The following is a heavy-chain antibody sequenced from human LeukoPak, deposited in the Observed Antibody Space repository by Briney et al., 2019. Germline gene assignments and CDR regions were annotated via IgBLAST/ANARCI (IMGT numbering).Heavy chain of an antibody. J-gene: IGHJ6*02. V-gene: IGHV6-1*01. Sequence: SQTLSLTCAISGDSVSSNSVAWNWIRQSPTRGLEWLGRTYYRSKWYGEYAVSVASRITINPDTSKNQFSLQLNSVTPEDTAVYYCARVGGNYYYGMDVWGQGTTVTVSS. CDR3: ARVGGNYYYGMDV. CDR1: GDSVSSNSVA. CDR2: TYYRSKWYG. D-gene: IGHD1-26*01.